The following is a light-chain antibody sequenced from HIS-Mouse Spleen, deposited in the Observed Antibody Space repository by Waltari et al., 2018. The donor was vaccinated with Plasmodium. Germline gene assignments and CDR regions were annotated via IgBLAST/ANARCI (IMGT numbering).Light chain of an antibody. V-gene: IGKV1-39*01. CDR1: QSISSY. J-gene: IGKJ1*01. CDR3: QQNYNTWT. Sequence: DIQLTQSPSSLSASVGDRVTIPCRASQSISSYVNWYQQKPGKAPKLLIYAASSLQSGVPSRFSGSGSGTDFTLTISSLQPEDFATYYCQQNYNTWTFGQGTKVEIK. CDR2: AAS.